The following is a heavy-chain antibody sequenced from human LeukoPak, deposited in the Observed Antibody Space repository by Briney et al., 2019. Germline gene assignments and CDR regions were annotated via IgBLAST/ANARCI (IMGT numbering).Heavy chain of an antibody. CDR1: GGSISSGSCY. CDR3: ARGGLYRNWFDP. J-gene: IGHJ5*02. CDR2: IYTSGST. V-gene: IGHV4-61*02. D-gene: IGHD4-11*01. Sequence: PSETLSLTCTVSGGSISSGSCYWSWIRQPAGKGLEWIGRIYTSGSTNYNPSLKSRVTISVDTSKNQFSLKLSSVTAADTAVYYCARGGLYRNWFDPWGQGTLVTVSS.